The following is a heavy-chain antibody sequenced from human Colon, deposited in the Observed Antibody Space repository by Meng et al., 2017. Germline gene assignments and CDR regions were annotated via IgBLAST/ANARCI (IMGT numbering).Heavy chain of an antibody. Sequence: VPLQPSGPNLLKPSGSLSLTSAVPRGSTPTYSWSWIRQSPRRGLEWLGHIHDTGTSNYSPSLGSRVTISLDTSRSHFSLKLTSLAAADTAVYYCARGYKWFDLDPWGQGTLVTVSS. CDR2: IHDTGTS. V-gene: IGHV4-59*01. D-gene: IGHD3-10*01. CDR1: RGSTPTYS. J-gene: IGHJ5*02. CDR3: ARGYKWFDLDP.